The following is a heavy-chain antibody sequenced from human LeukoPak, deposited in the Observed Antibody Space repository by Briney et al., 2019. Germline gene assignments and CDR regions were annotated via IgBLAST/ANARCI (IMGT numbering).Heavy chain of an antibody. CDR1: GYYIRSGYY. CDR3: ARDGVHDYVWGSYRYFDY. CDR2: IYHSGST. D-gene: IGHD3-16*02. J-gene: IGHJ4*02. V-gene: IGHV4-38-2*02. Sequence: SWTLSRTRAVSGYYIRSGYYWDWIRPPPGKGLEWIGSIYHSGSTYYNPSLKSRVTISVDTSKNQFSLKLSSVTAADTAVYYCARDGVHDYVWGSYRYFDYCGQGTLVTVPS.